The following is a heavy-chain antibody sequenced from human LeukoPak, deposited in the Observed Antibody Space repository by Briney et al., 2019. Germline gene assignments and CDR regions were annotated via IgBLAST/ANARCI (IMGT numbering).Heavy chain of an antibody. D-gene: IGHD2-8*01. J-gene: IGHJ4*02. CDR1: GYSISSGYW. Sequence: PSETLSLTCSVSGYSISSGYWWGWIRQPPGKALEWIVSLFSGGNTYYNPSLKRRLTISVDTSKKQFPMGLNSVPAADTAIYYCARLRNGVIVLKPSVIVDFWGQGALVTVSS. V-gene: IGHV4-38-2*02. CDR3: ARLRNGVIVLKPSVIVDF. CDR2: LFSGGNT.